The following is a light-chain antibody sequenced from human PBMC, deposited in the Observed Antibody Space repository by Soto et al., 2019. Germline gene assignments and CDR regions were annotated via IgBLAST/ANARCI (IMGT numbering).Light chain of an antibody. CDR3: QQYNNWPPRT. CDR1: QSVSSN. J-gene: IGKJ1*01. CDR2: GAS. Sequence: EIVMTQSPATLSVSPGETATLSCRASQSVSSNLAWYQQKPGQAPRLLIYGASTRAAGIPARFSGRGSGTEFTLTISSLQSEDFAVYYCQQYNNWPPRTFGQGTKVEIK. V-gene: IGKV3-15*01.